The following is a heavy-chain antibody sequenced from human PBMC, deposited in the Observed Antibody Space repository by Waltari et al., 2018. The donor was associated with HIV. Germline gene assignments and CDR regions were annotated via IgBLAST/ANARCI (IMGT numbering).Heavy chain of an antibody. CDR3: ALGDYGGNYDLDY. CDR1: GFTFSSYA. D-gene: IGHD4-17*01. V-gene: IGHV3-23*01. Sequence: EVQLLESGGGLVQPGGSRRLACAASGFTFSSYAMPWVGHAPGKGLEWVSAISGSGDSTYYADSVKGRFTISRDNSMNTLFLQMNSLRAEDTAVYYCALGDYGGNYDLDYWGQGTLVTVSS. CDR2: ISGSGDST. J-gene: IGHJ4*02.